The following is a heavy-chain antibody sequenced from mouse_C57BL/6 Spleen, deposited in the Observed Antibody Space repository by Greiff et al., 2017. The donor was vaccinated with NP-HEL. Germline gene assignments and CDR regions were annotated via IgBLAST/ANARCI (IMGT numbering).Heavy chain of an antibody. J-gene: IGHJ4*01. D-gene: IGHD1-1*01. Sequence: VQLQQSGAELVKPGASVKLSCKASGYTFTSYWMHWVKQRPGQGLEWIGMIHPNSGSTNYNEKFKSKATLTVDKSSSTAYMQLSSLTSEDSAVYYCARSGITTVVDYYAMDYWGQGTSVTVSS. CDR3: ARSGITTVVDYYAMDY. CDR2: IHPNSGST. CDR1: GYTFTSYW. V-gene: IGHV1-64*01.